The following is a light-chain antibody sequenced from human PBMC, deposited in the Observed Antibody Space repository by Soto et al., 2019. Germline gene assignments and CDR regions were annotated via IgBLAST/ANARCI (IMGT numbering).Light chain of an antibody. CDR3: QQYGSSLRWT. V-gene: IGKV3-20*01. Sequence: EIVLTQSPGTLSLSPGERATLSCRASQSVSSSYFAWYQQKPGQAPRLLIYGASSRATGIPDRFSGSGSGTDFTLTISRLAPEDFAVYYCQQYGSSLRWTFGQGTKVEIK. CDR2: GAS. J-gene: IGKJ1*01. CDR1: QSVSSSY.